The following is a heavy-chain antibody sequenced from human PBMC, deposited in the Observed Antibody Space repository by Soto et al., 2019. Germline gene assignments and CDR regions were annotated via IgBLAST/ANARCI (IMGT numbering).Heavy chain of an antibody. CDR3: AHDRPPIVVVPAAMYYDGMDV. J-gene: IGHJ6*02. V-gene: IGHV1-69*01. CDR2: IIPIFGTA. Sequence: QVQLVQSGAEVKKPGSSVKVSCKASGGTFSSYAISWVRQAPGQGLEWMGGIIPIFGTANYAQKFQGRVTITADESTSTAYMELSSLRSEDTAGYYCAHDRPPIVVVPAAMYYDGMDVWGQGTTVTVSS. CDR1: GGTFSSYA. D-gene: IGHD2-2*01.